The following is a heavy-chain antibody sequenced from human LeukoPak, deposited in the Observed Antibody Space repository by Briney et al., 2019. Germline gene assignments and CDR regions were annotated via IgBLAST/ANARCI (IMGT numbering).Heavy chain of an antibody. Sequence: ASVKVSCKVSGYTFTDYYMHWVQQAPGKGREWMGLVDPEDGETIYAEKFQGRVTITADTSTDTAYMELSSLRSEDTAVYYCVSHKWLLPLDYWGQGTLVTVSS. D-gene: IGHD3-22*01. CDR2: VDPEDGET. CDR3: VSHKWLLPLDY. CDR1: GYTFTDYY. J-gene: IGHJ4*02. V-gene: IGHV1-69-2*01.